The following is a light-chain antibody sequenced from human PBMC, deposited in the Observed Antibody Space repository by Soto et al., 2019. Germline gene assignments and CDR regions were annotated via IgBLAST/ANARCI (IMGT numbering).Light chain of an antibody. J-gene: IGLJ2*01. CDR1: SSDIGAYNY. Sequence: QSALTQPPSASGSPGQSVTISCTGTSSDIGAYNYVSWYQQHPGEAPKLMIYEVSKRPSGVPDRFSGSKSGNTASLTVSGLQPEDEADYYCSSYAGSNNLVFGGGTKLTVL. CDR3: SSYAGSNNLV. CDR2: EVS. V-gene: IGLV2-8*01.